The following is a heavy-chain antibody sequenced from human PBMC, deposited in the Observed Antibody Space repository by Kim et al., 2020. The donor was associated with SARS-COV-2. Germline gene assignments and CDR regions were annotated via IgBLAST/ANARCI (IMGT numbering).Heavy chain of an antibody. J-gene: IGHJ4*02. D-gene: IGHD3-10*01. CDR3: VKTQGNTMVRGWYYFDY. V-gene: IGHV3-64D*06. Sequence: KSRFTSSRDNSKNTLYLQMSSLRAEDTAVYYCVKTQGNTMVRGWYYFDYWGQGTLVTVSS.